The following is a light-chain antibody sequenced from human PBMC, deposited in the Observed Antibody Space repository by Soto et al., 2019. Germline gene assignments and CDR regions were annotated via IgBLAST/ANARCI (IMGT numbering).Light chain of an antibody. Sequence: QSALTQPASVSGSPGQSITISCTGTSSDLGSYNLVSWYQQHPGKAPKLMIYEGTKRPSGVSIRFSGSTSGNTASLTISGLQADDEADYHCCSYAGDSTFVLFGGGTKLTVL. CDR1: SSDLGSYNL. V-gene: IGLV2-23*03. J-gene: IGLJ2*01. CDR2: EGT. CDR3: CSYAGDSTFVL.